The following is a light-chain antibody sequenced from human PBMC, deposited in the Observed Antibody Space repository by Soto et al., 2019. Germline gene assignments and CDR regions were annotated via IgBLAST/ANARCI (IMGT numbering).Light chain of an antibody. CDR2: DAS. CDR1: QSVSSS. CDR3: QHRSKFT. J-gene: IGKJ3*01. V-gene: IGKV3-11*01. Sequence: EIVLTQSPATLSLSPGQRATLSCRASQSVSSSLAWYQQKPGQSPRLLIYDASNRATGIPARFSGSGSGTHFTLTISSLEPYDFAVCYCQHRSKFTFGPGTKVDIK.